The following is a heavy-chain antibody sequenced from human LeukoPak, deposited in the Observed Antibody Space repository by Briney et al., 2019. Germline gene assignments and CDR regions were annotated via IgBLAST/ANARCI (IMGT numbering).Heavy chain of an antibody. Sequence: GESLKISCAASGFTFSNAWMSWVRQAPGKGLEWVGRIKSKTDGGTTDYAAPVKGRFTISRDDSKNTLYLQMNSLKTEDTAVYYCTTGTVVTVASDYWGQGTLVTVSS. CDR2: IKSKTDGGTT. V-gene: IGHV3-15*01. J-gene: IGHJ4*02. D-gene: IGHD2-21*02. CDR1: GFTFSNAW. CDR3: TTGTVVTVASDY.